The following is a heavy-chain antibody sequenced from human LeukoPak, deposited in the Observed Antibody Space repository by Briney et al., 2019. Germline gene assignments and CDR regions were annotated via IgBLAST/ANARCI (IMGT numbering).Heavy chain of an antibody. V-gene: IGHV1-18*01. CDR3: ARNNYGDYERVPDY. CDR1: GGTFTSYG. Sequence: GASVKVSCKASGGTFTSYGISWVRQAPGQGLEWMGWISAYNGNTNYAQKLQGRVTMTTDTSTSTAYMELRSLRSDDTAVYYCARNNYGDYERVPDYWGQGTLVTVSS. CDR2: ISAYNGNT. J-gene: IGHJ4*02. D-gene: IGHD4-17*01.